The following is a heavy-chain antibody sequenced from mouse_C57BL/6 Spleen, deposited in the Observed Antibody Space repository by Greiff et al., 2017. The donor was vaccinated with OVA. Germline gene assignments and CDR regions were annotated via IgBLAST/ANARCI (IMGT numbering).Heavy chain of an antibody. V-gene: IGHV1-81*01. CDR3: ARKPLTTSGDY. J-gene: IGHJ2*01. CDR1: GYTFTSYG. D-gene: IGHD1-1*01. Sequence: VKLVESGAELARPGASVKLSCKASGYTFTSYGISWVKQRTGQGLEWIGEIYPRSGNTYYNEKFKGKATLTADKSSSTAYMELRSLTSEDSAVYFCARKPLTTSGDYWGQGTTLTVSS. CDR2: IYPRSGNT.